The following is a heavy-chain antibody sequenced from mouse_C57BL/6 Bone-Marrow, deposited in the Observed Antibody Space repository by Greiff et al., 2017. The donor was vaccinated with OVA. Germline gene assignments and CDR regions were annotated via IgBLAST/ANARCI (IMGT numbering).Heavy chain of an antibody. Sequence: EVQRVESGGDLVKPGGSLKLSCAASGFTFSSYGMSWVRQTPDKRLEWVATISSGGSYTYYPDSVKGRCTISRDNAKNTLYLQMSSLKSEDTAMYYCARIYYYGSSYVSYAMDYWGQGTSVTVSS. J-gene: IGHJ4*01. CDR2: ISSGGSYT. V-gene: IGHV5-6*01. CDR3: ARIYYYGSSYVSYAMDY. D-gene: IGHD1-1*01. CDR1: GFTFSSYG.